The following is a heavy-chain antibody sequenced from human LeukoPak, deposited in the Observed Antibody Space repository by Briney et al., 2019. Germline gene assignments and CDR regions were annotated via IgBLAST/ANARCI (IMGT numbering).Heavy chain of an antibody. CDR1: GITFSSYG. CDR3: AKDGADYSI. V-gene: IGHV3-30*02. J-gene: IGHJ3*02. CDR2: IRYDGSNV. Sequence: GGSLRLSCAASGITFSSYGMHWVRQAPGKGLEWVAMIRYDGSNVYYADSVKGRFTMSRDNSKNTLYLQMNSLIPEDTAVYYCAKDGADYSIWGQGTMVTVSS. D-gene: IGHD4/OR15-4a*01.